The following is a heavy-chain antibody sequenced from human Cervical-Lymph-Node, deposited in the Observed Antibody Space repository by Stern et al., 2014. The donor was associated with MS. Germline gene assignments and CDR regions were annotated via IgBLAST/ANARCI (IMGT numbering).Heavy chain of an antibody. V-gene: IGHV1-69*01. J-gene: IGHJ4*02. CDR3: ARATSDYIWGSYRYLDY. Sequence: VQLVESGAEVKKPGSSVKVSCKASGGTFSSYTIGWVRQAHGQGLEWMGGIIPMFGIANYAEKFQGRVTITADESTSTAYMDLSTLRSEDTAVYYCARATSDYIWGSYRYLDYWGQGTQVTVSS. CDR1: GGTFSSYT. CDR2: IIPMFGIA. D-gene: IGHD3-16*02.